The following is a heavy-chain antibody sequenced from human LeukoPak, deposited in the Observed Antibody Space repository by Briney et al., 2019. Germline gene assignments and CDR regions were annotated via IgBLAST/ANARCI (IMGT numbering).Heavy chain of an antibody. V-gene: IGHV3-53*01. CDR2: IYSDGKT. D-gene: IGHD1-26*01. J-gene: IGHJ3*02. CDR1: GFIVSSNY. CDR3: AREWELQDAFDI. Sequence: GGSLRLSCAASGFIVSSNYMTWIRQAPGKGLEWVSVIYSDGKTYYADSVKGRCTISRDNSKNTLYLQMNSLRAEDTAVYYCAREWELQDAFDIWGQGTMVTVSS.